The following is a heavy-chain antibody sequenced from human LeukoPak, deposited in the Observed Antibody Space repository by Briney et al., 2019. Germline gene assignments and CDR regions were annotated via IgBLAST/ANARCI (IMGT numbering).Heavy chain of an antibody. CDR3: ARGGRAAAVNY. D-gene: IGHD6-13*01. CDR2: ISSSGSTI. Sequence: GGSLRLSCAASVFTFSGYEMNWLRQAPGKGLEWVSYISSSGSTIYYADSVKGRSTISRDNAKNSLYLQMNSLRAADTAVYYCARGGRAAAVNYSCQGTLVTVSS. V-gene: IGHV3-48*03. CDR1: VFTFSGYE. J-gene: IGHJ4*02.